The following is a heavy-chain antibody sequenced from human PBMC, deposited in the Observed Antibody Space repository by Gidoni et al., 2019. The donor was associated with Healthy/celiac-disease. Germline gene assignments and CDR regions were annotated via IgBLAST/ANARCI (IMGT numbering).Heavy chain of an antibody. CDR2: IRSKAYGGTT. J-gene: IGHJ4*02. D-gene: IGHD6-13*01. V-gene: IGHV3-49*04. CDR3: LSSSSSGYFDY. CDR1: GFPFGDYA. Sequence: EVQLVESGGGLVQPGRSLRLSCTASGFPFGDYAMSWVRQAPGKGLEWVGFIRSKAYGGTTEYAASVKGRFTISRDDSKSIAYLQMNSLKTEDTAVYYCLSSSSSGYFDYWGQGTLVTVSS.